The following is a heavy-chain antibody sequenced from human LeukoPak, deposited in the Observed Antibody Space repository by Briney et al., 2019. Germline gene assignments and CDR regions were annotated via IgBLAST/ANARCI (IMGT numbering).Heavy chain of an antibody. D-gene: IGHD6-13*01. V-gene: IGHV1-69*04. CDR2: IIPILGIA. CDR1: GGTFSSYA. Sequence: ASVKVSCKASGGTFSSYAISWVRQAPGQGLEWMGRIIPILGIANYAQKFQGRVTITADKSTSTAYMELSSLRSEDTAVYYCARDRLAAAGTDYYYGMDVWGQGTTVTVSS. CDR3: ARDRLAAAGTDYYYGMDV. J-gene: IGHJ6*02.